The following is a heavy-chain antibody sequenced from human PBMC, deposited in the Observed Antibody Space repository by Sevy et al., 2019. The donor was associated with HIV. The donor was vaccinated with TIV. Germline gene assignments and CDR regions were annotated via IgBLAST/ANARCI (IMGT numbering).Heavy chain of an antibody. J-gene: IGHJ6*02. CDR3: ARDGDCSSTSCYTTYGMDV. V-gene: IGHV3-21*01. CDR1: GFTFSSYS. D-gene: IGHD2-2*02. Sequence: GGCLRLSCAASGFTFSSYSMNWVRQAPGKGLEWVSSISSSSSYIYYADSVKGRFTISRDNAKNSLYLQMNSLRAEDTAVYYCARDGDCSSTSCYTTYGMDVWGQGTTVTVSS. CDR2: ISSSSSYI.